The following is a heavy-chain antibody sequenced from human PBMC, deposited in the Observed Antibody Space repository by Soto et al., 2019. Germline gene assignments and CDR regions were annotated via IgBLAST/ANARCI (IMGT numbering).Heavy chain of an antibody. J-gene: IGHJ4*02. V-gene: IGHV4-59*12. CDR3: ARDKITGLFDY. Sequence: SETLSLTCTVSGGSISSDYWSWIRQPPGKGLEWIGYIYYSGSTNYNPSLKSRVTISVDTSKNQFSLKLTSVTAADTAVYYCARDKITGLFDYWGQGTLVTSPQ. CDR2: IYYSGST. CDR1: GGSISSDY. D-gene: IGHD2-8*02.